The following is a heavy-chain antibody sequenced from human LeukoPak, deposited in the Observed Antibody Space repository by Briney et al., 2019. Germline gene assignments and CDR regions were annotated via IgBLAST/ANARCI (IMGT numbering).Heavy chain of an antibody. D-gene: IGHD2-15*01. CDR1: GGSISSYY. CDR3: ARGSCSSGSCYGY. CDR2: IYYSGST. V-gene: IGHV4-59*01. J-gene: IGHJ4*02. Sequence: SETLSLTCTVSGGSISSYYWSWIRQPPGKGLEWIGYIYYSGSTNYNPSLKSRVIISVDTSKNQFSLKLSSVTAADTAVYYCARGSCSSGSCYGYWGQGTLVTVSS.